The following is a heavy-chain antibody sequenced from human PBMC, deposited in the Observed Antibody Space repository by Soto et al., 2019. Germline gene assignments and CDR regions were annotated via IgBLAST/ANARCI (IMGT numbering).Heavy chain of an antibody. V-gene: IGHV3-23*01. CDR1: GFILSEYA. J-gene: IGHJ4*02. Sequence: LRLSCTASGFILSEYAMNWVRHTPGAGLEWVSTLSKDGANEHYVDSVKGRFTISRDDAKNTLYLQMNSLRAEDTAMYYCAKDPSTGGADYWGQGTQVTVS. CDR2: LSKDGANE. CDR3: AKDPSTGGADY. D-gene: IGHD2-15*01.